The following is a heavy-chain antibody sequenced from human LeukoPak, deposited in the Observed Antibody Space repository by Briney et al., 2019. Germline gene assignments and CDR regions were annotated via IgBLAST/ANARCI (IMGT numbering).Heavy chain of an antibody. J-gene: IGHJ4*02. CDR2: ISGSGGST. V-gene: IGHV3-23*01. CDR3: AKGDIVATIW. CDR1: GFTFDDYA. Sequence: PGRSLRLSCAASGFTFDDYAMHWVRQAPGKGLEWVSAISGSGGSTYYADSVKGRFTISRDNSKNTLYLQMNSLRAEDTAVYYCAKGDIVATIWWGQGTLVTVSS. D-gene: IGHD5-12*01.